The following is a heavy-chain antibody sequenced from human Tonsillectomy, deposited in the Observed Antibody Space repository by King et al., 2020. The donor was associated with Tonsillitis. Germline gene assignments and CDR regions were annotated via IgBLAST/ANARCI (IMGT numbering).Heavy chain of an antibody. J-gene: IGHJ3*02. V-gene: IGHV3-7*04. CDR1: GFTFSNNW. CDR2: IRGDVSVK. D-gene: IGHD3-22*01. CDR3: ARDRNYYDNSGYYDAFDI. Sequence: VQLVESGGGLVQPGGSLRLSCAASGFTFSNNWMVWVRQAPGKGLEWVANIRGDVSVKHFVDSVKGRFTISRDNAKKSLFLQMNSLRAEDTAVYYCARDRNYYDNSGYYDAFDIWGQGTMVTVSS.